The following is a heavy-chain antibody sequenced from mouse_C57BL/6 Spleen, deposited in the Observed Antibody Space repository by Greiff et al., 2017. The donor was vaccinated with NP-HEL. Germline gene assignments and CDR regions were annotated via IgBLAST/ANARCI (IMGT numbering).Heavy chain of an antibody. J-gene: IGHJ3*01. CDR3: ARGDYYGSSYEGFAY. CDR1: GFTFSSYA. CDR2: ISDGGSYT. V-gene: IGHV5-4*01. Sequence: DVQLVESGGGLVKPGGSLKLSCAASGFTFSSYAMSWVRQTPEKRLEWVATISDGGSYTYYPDNVKGRFTISRDNAKNNLYLQMSHLKSEDTAMYYCARGDYYGSSYEGFAYWGQGTLVTVSA. D-gene: IGHD1-1*01.